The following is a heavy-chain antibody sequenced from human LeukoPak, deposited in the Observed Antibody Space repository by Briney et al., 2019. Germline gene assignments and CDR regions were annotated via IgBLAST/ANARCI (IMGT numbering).Heavy chain of an antibody. J-gene: IGHJ4*02. Sequence: PSETLSLTCAVSGDSISSTNWWTWVRQPPGKGLEWIGEIHHSGSTNYNPSLKSRVTISVDTSKNQFSLKLSSVTAADTAVYYCAREGYYDYWGQGTLVTVSS. CDR3: AREGYYDY. V-gene: IGHV4-4*02. CDR1: GDSISSTNW. CDR2: IHHSGST.